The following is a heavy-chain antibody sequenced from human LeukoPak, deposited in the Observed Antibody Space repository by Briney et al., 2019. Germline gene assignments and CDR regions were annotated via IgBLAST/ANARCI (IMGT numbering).Heavy chain of an antibody. CDR3: ARLVSDILTGYYKPQGYYFDY. CDR1: GGSISSYY. D-gene: IGHD3-9*01. Sequence: SETLSLTCTVSGGSISSYYWSWIRQPPGKGLEWIGSIYYSGSTYYNPSLKSRVTISVDTSENQFSLKLSSVTAADTAVYYCARLVSDILTGYYKPQGYYFDYWGQGTLVTVSS. J-gene: IGHJ4*01. V-gene: IGHV4-59*05. CDR2: IYYSGST.